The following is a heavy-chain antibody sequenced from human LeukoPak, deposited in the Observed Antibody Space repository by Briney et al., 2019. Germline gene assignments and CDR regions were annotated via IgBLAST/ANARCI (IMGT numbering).Heavy chain of an antibody. CDR1: GGTFSSYA. CDR3: ARDPPGSGWYFGAFDI. CDR2: IIPIFGTA. V-gene: IGHV1-69*06. Sequence: SVKVSCKASGGTFSSYAISWVRQAPGQGLEWMGGIIPIFGTANYAQKFQGRVTITADKSTSTAYMELSSLRSEDTAVYYCARDPPGSGWYFGAFDIWGQGTMVTVSS. J-gene: IGHJ3*02. D-gene: IGHD6-19*01.